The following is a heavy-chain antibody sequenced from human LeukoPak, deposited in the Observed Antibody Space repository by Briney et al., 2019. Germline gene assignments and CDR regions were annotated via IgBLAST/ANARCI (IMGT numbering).Heavy chain of an antibody. V-gene: IGHV3-30-3*01. CDR3: ARVYSGYEIGY. Sequence: AGGSLRLSCAASGFTFSSYAMHWVRQAPGKGLEWVAVISYDGSNKYYADSVKGRFTISRDNSKNTLYLQMNSLRAEDTAVYYCARVYSGYEIGYWGQGTLVTVSS. D-gene: IGHD5-12*01. CDR2: ISYDGSNK. CDR1: GFTFSSYA. J-gene: IGHJ4*02.